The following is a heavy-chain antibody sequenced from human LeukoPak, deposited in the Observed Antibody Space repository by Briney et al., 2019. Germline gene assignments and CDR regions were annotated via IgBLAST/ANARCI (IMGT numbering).Heavy chain of an antibody. CDR1: GFTFSSYA. Sequence: PGRSLRLSCAASGFTFSSYAMHWVRQAPGKGLEWVAVISYDGSNKYYADSVKGRFTISRDNSKNMLYLQMNSLRAEDTAVYYCAREGFGEGWFDPWGRGTLVTVSS. V-gene: IGHV3-30*01. D-gene: IGHD3-10*01. J-gene: IGHJ5*02. CDR2: ISYDGSNK. CDR3: AREGFGEGWFDP.